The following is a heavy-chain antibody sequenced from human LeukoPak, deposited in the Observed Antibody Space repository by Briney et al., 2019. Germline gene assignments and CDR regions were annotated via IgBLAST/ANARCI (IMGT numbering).Heavy chain of an antibody. CDR1: GFAFSSYS. CDR2: ISSSSSYI. V-gene: IGHV3-21*01. CDR3: ARGAGSGYSYGHYGMDV. D-gene: IGHD5-18*01. Sequence: GGSLRLSCAASGFAFSSYSMNWVRQAPGKGLEWVSSISSSSSYIYYADSVKGRFTISRDNAKNSLYLQMNSLRAEDTAVYYCARGAGSGYSYGHYGMDVWGQGTTVTVSS. J-gene: IGHJ6*02.